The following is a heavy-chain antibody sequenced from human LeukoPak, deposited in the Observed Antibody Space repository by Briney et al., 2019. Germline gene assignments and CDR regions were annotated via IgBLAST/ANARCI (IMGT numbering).Heavy chain of an antibody. CDR2: INSDGSST. Sequence: GGSLRLSCAASGFTFSSYRMHWVRQAPGKGLVWVSRINSDGSSTSYADSVKGRFTISRDNAKNTLYLQMNSLRAEDTAVYYCVRNSGGYCSGGSCAYYYYYIDVWGKGTTVTVSS. CDR1: GFTFSSYR. D-gene: IGHD2-15*01. CDR3: VRNSGGYCSGGSCAYYYYYIDV. V-gene: IGHV3-74*01. J-gene: IGHJ6*03.